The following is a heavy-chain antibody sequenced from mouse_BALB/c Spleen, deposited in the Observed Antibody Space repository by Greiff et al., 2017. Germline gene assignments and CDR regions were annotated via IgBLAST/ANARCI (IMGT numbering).Heavy chain of an antibody. CDR3: ARDRGYYDYPWFAY. CDR1: GFTFSDYY. V-gene: IGHV5-4*02. Sequence: EVQVVESGGGLVKPGGSLKLSCAASGFTFSDYYMYWVRQTPEKRLEWVATISDGGSYTYYPDSVKGRFTISRDNAKNNLYLQMSSLKSEDTAMYYCARDRGYYDYPWFAYWGQGTLVTVSA. CDR2: ISDGGSYT. J-gene: IGHJ3*01. D-gene: IGHD2-4*01.